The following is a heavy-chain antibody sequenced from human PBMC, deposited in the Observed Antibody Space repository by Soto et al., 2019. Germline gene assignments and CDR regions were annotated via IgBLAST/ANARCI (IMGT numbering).Heavy chain of an antibody. J-gene: IGHJ4*02. CDR3: ARDRNGLYSGYDSLDY. CDR2: IWYDGSNK. V-gene: IGHV3-33*01. Sequence: QVQLVESGGGVVQPGRSLRLSCAASGFTFSSYGMHWVRQAPGKGLEWVAVIWYDGSNKYYADSVKGRFTISIDNSKNTLYLQMNSLRAEDTAVYYCARDRNGLYSGYDSLDYWGQGTLVTVSS. D-gene: IGHD5-12*01. CDR1: GFTFSSYG.